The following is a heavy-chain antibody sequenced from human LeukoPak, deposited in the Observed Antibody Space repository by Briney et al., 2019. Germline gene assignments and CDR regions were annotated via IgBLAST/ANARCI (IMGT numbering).Heavy chain of an antibody. J-gene: IGHJ5*02. CDR2: IYNSGIT. CDR1: GGSISSNYY. V-gene: IGHV4-4*07. D-gene: IGHD4-23*01. Sequence: SGTLSLTCTVSGGSISSNYYWSWIRQPAGKGLEYIGRIYNSGITNYNPSLKSRVTISVDTSKNQFSLKLSSVTAADTAVYYCARAAPTTVVTNWFDPWGQGTLVTVSS. CDR3: ARAAPTTVVTNWFDP.